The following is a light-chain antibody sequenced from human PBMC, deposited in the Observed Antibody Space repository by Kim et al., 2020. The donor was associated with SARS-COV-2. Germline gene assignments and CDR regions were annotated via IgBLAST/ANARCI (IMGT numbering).Light chain of an antibody. CDR2: DVT. J-gene: IGLJ1*01. CDR1: SSDVGGYNY. V-gene: IGLV2-14*03. Sequence: QSALTQPASVSGSPGKSITISCTGTSSDVGGYNYVSWYQQHPGKAPKLMIYDVTKRPSGVSNRFSGSKSGNTASLTISGLQAEDESDYYCSSYARSNTYVFGTGTKGTVL. CDR3: SSYARSNTYV.